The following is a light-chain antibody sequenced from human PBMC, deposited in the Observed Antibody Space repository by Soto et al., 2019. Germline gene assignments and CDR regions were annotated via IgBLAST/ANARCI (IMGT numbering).Light chain of an antibody. J-gene: IGKJ3*01. Sequence: IVLSQSPGTLSLSPGERATFSCRASQSVSSSYLAWYQQKPGQAPRLLIYGASSRSTGIPDRFSGSGSGTDFTLTISRLEPEDFAVYYCQQYGTSPFTFGPGTKVDIK. V-gene: IGKV3-20*01. CDR3: QQYGTSPFT. CDR1: QSVSSSY. CDR2: GAS.